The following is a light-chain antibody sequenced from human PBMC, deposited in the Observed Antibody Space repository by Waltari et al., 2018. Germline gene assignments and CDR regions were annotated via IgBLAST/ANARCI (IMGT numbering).Light chain of an antibody. CDR3: QQSYTTPRTYKNPRT. CDR1: ESIGNR. V-gene: IGKV1-39*01. J-gene: IGKJ1*01. Sequence: DIQLTQSPSSLSASVGDRVSITCRASESIGNRLNWYQQRPGKAPKLRIYAASTLQSGVPSRFAGSGSGTDFTLTIGSLQPEDFATYYCQQSYTTPRTYKNPRTFGQGTQVEIK. CDR2: AAS.